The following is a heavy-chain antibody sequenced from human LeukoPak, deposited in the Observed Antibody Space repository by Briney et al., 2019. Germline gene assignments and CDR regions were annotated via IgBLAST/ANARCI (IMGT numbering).Heavy chain of an antibody. J-gene: IGHJ4*02. D-gene: IGHD5-24*01. CDR2: IYYSGNT. CDR1: GGSIDNYY. V-gene: IGHV4-59*03. CDR3: TATPYTDGPLIN. Sequence: ASETLSLTCTVSGGSIDNYYWSWIRQPPGKGLEWIGYIYYSGNTYYIPSLESRVTMSVDTSKNQLSLTLTSVTAADTAVYFCTATPYTDGPLINWGQGTLVTVSS.